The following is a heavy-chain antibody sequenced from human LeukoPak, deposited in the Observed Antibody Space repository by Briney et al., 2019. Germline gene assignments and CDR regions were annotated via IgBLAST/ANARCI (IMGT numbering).Heavy chain of an antibody. CDR1: GYSFTSYW. CDR3: ARTIGYSYDYRHFDY. V-gene: IGHV5-51*01. J-gene: IGHJ4*02. D-gene: IGHD5-18*01. CDR2: IYPGDSDT. Sequence: GESLKISCKRSGYSFTSYWIGWVRQRPGKGLEWMGIIYPGDSDTRYSPSFQGQVTISADKSISTAYLRWSSLKASDTAMYYCARTIGYSYDYRHFDYWGQGTLVTVSS.